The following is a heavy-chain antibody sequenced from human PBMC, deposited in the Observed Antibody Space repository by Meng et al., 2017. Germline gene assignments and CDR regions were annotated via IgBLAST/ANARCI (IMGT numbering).Heavy chain of an antibody. Sequence: VQLVRCGAGVKEPGASVKVSCKASGYTFTSYAMHWVRQAPGQSLEWMGWLNAGNGDTKYSQKFQGRVTITRDSSASTAYMELSSPRSEDTAVYYCARDSCTGGICYRGSFDYWAQGTLVTVSS. CDR3: ARDSCTGGICYRGSFDY. CDR2: LNAGNGDT. V-gene: IGHV1-3*01. D-gene: IGHD2-15*01. J-gene: IGHJ4*02. CDR1: GYTFTSYA.